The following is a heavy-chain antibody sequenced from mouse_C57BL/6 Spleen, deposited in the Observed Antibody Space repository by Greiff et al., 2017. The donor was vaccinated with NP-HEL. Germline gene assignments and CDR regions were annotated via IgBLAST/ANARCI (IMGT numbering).Heavy chain of an antibody. D-gene: IGHD2-4*01. CDR3: ADYDERDYFDY. CDR1: GYTFTSYW. CDR2: IHPNSGST. Sequence: QVQLQQPGAELVKPGASVKLSCKASGYTFTSYWMHWVKQRPGQGLEWIGMIHPNSGSTNYNEKFKSKATLTVDKSSSTAYMQLSSLTSEDSAVYYCADYDERDYFDYWGQGTTLTVSS. V-gene: IGHV1-64*01. J-gene: IGHJ2*01.